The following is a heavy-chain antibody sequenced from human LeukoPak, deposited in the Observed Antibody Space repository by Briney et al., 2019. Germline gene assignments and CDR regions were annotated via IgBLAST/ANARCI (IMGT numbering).Heavy chain of an antibody. J-gene: IGHJ4*02. D-gene: IGHD6-19*01. Sequence: GGSLRLSCAASGFTFSSYWMSWVRQAPGKGLEWVANIKQDGSEKYYVDSVKGRFTISRDNAKNSLYRQMNSLRAEDTAVYYCARDGEQWLVDLFDYWGQGTLVTVSS. CDR1: GFTFSSYW. CDR2: IKQDGSEK. CDR3: ARDGEQWLVDLFDY. V-gene: IGHV3-7*01.